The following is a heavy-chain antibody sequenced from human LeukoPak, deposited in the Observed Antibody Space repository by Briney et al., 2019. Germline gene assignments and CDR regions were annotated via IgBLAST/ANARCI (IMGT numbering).Heavy chain of an antibody. D-gene: IGHD4-23*01. CDR1: GYTFTSHG. J-gene: IGHJ3*02. CDR3: ARGPGGNSYAFDI. Sequence: GASMKVSCRTSGYTFTSHGISWVRQAPGQGLEWMGWISAYNGNTNYAQKLQGRVTMTTDTSTSTAYMELRSLRSDDTAVYYCARGPGGNSYAFDIWGQGTMVTVSS. CDR2: ISAYNGNT. V-gene: IGHV1-18*01.